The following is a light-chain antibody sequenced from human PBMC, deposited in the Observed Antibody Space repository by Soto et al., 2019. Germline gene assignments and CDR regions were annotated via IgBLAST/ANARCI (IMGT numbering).Light chain of an antibody. CDR1: QTISTF. CDR2: DAT. J-gene: IGKJ1*01. CDR3: QQSFSTPLT. Sequence: DIHMTQSPSSLSASVGDRVTLTCRASQTISTFSNWYQPTSGKAPKLLIYDATNLHSGVPSRFSGSGSGTDFTLTISSLQPEDFATYSCQQSFSTPLTFGQGTKVDIK. V-gene: IGKV1-39*01.